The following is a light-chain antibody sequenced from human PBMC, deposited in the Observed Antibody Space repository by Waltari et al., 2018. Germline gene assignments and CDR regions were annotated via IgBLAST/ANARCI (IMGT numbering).Light chain of an antibody. V-gene: IGLV2-14*03. Sequence: QSALTQPASVSGSPGQSITIPCTGTSSDVGGYNYVPWYQQYPAKAPKPSIYDVSNTPSGVSHRFSGSKSGNTASLTISGLQAEDEADYYCSSYTDSSTLEVFGGGTKLTVL. CDR2: DVS. J-gene: IGLJ2*01. CDR1: SSDVGGYNY. CDR3: SSYTDSSTLEV.